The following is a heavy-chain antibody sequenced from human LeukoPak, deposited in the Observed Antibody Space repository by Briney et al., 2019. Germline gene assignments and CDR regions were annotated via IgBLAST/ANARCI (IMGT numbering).Heavy chain of an antibody. CDR1: GYTFTDYY. V-gene: IGHV1-69-2*01. Sequence: GASLKVSCKASGYTFTDYYMHWVQQAPGKGLEWMGRVDPEDGETIYAEKFQGRVTITADTSTDTAYMELSSLRSEDTAVYYCATIPEAGGGYYFDYWGQGTLVTVSS. CDR2: VDPEDGET. J-gene: IGHJ4*02. D-gene: IGHD2-8*02. CDR3: ATIPEAGGGYYFDY.